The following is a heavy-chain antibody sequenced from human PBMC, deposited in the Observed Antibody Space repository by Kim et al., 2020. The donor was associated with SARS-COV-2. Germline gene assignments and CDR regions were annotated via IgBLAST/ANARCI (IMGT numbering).Heavy chain of an antibody. CDR1: GGSLSSSSYY. V-gene: IGHV4-39*01. CDR3: ASLQRISRGWYV. D-gene: IGHD3-3*02. Sequence: SETLSLTCTVSGGSLSSSSYYWGWIRKPPGRGREGMGTAYYIGNTYNNPSLKSRATISVATSKNKFSLKLGSVTPADPPVYTGASLQRISRGWYV. CDR2: AYYIGNT. J-gene: IGHJ2*01.